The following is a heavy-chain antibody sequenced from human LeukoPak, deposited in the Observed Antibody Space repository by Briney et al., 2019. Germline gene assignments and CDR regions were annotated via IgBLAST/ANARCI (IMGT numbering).Heavy chain of an antibody. Sequence: GASVKVSCKASGYTFTSYYMHWVRQAPGQGLEWMGIINPSGGSTSYAQKFQGRVTMPRDTSTSTVYMELSSLRSEDTAVYSCARDGGIYGSSGYYSLWGQGTLVTVSS. CDR1: GYTFTSYY. J-gene: IGHJ4*02. D-gene: IGHD3-22*01. CDR2: INPSGGST. CDR3: ARDGGIYGSSGYYSL. V-gene: IGHV1-46*01.